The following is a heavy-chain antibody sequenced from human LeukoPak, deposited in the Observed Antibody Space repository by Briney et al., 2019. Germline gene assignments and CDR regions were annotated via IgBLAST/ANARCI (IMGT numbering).Heavy chain of an antibody. CDR2: IIPIFGIA. D-gene: IGHD5-12*01. CDR3: ARERVDIVATMFYGMDV. J-gene: IGHJ6*02. Sequence: ASVKVSCKASGGTFSCYAISWVRQAPGQGLEWMGRIIPIFGIANYAQKFQGRVTITADKSTSTAYMELSSLRSEDTAVYYCARERVDIVATMFYGMDVWGQGTTVTVSS. CDR1: GGTFSCYA. V-gene: IGHV1-69*04.